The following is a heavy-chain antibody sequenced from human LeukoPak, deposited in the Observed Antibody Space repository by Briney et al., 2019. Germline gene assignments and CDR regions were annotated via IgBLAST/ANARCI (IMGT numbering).Heavy chain of an antibody. D-gene: IGHD1-26*01. CDR1: GFTFDDYA. CDR3: ARFIVGATNWFDP. J-gene: IGHJ5*02. CDR2: IRYDGSNK. Sequence: GGSLRLSCAASGFTFDDYAMHWVRQAPGKGLEWVAFIRYDGSNKYYADSVKGRFTISRDNSKNTLYLQMNSLRAEDTAVYYCARFIVGATNWFDPWGQGTLVTVSS. V-gene: IGHV3-30*02.